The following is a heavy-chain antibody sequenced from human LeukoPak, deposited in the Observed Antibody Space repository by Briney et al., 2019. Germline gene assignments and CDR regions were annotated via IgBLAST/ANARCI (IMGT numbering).Heavy chain of an antibody. CDR2: IKQDGSEK. Sequence: QTGGSLRLSCAASGFTFSSYWLSWVRQAPGKGLEWVANIKQDGSEKYYVDSVKGRFTISRDNAKNSLYLQMNSLRAEDTAVYYCAREVATSGSYRLHDAFDIWGQGTMVTVSS. V-gene: IGHV3-7*01. J-gene: IGHJ3*02. D-gene: IGHD1-26*01. CDR1: GFTFSSYW. CDR3: AREVATSGSYRLHDAFDI.